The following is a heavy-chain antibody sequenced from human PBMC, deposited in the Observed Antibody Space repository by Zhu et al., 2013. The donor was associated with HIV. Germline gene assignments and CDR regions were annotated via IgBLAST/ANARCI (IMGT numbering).Heavy chain of an antibody. J-gene: IGHJ6*02. CDR2: ISGYNGNA. V-gene: IGHV1-18*01. CDR3: AREGDTTGYFYYYYGMDV. D-gene: IGHD3-22*01. Sequence: QLQLVQSGAEVKKPGASVKVSCKASGYTFTSYGISWVRQAPGQGLEWMGWISGYNGNANYAQKFQGRITMTTDPATSTVYMELRSLRSDDTAVYYCAREGDTTGYFYYYYGMDVVGQGTTVTVSS. CDR1: GYTFTSYG.